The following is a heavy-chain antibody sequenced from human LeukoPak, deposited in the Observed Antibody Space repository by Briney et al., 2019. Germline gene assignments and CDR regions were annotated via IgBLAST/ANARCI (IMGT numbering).Heavy chain of an antibody. V-gene: IGHV3-21*01. J-gene: IGHJ4*02. CDR1: GFTFSSYS. CDR3: ARDRGYDYVWGSYNGVDY. D-gene: IGHD3-16*01. Sequence: GGSLRLPCAASGFTFSSYSMNWVRQAPGKGLEWVSSISSSSSYIYYADSVKGRFTISRDNAKNSLYLQMNSLRAEDTAVYYCARDRGYDYVWGSYNGVDYWGQGTLVTVSS. CDR2: ISSSSSYI.